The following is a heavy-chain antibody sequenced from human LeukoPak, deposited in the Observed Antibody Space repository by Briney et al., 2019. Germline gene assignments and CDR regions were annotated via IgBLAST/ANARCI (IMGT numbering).Heavy chain of an antibody. CDR2: INPNSGGT. CDR3: AREGHGSGGGFFDY. CDR1: GYTFTGYY. V-gene: IGHV1-2*02. D-gene: IGHD3-10*01. J-gene: IGHJ4*02. Sequence: ASVKVSCKASGYTFTGYYIHWLRQAPGQGLEWMGWINPNSGGTNYAQKFQGRVTMTRDTSISTAYMELSRLRSDDTAVYYCAREGHGSGGGFFDYWGQGTLVTVSS.